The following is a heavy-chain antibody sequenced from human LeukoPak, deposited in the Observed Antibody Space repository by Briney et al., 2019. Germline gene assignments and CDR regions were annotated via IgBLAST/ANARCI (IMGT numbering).Heavy chain of an antibody. CDR3: ARYVRARTYYYGMDV. J-gene: IGHJ6*04. D-gene: IGHD3-16*01. CDR2: ISAYNGNT. V-gene: IGHV1-18*04. CDR1: GYTFTSYG. Sequence: GASVKVSCKASGYTFTSYGISWVRQAPGQGLEWMGWISAYNGNTNYAQKLQGRVTVTTDTSTSTAYMELRSLRSDDTAVYYCARYVRARTYYYGMDVWGKGTTVTVSS.